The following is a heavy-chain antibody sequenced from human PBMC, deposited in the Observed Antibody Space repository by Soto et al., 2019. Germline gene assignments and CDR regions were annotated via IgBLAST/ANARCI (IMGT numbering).Heavy chain of an antibody. CDR1: GGTFSSYA. CDR3: ARGYCFYIVVVPAAMAPPYYYYGMDV. D-gene: IGHD2-2*01. V-gene: IGHV1-69*13. Sequence: ASVKVSCKASGGTFSSYAISWVRQAPGQGLEWMGGIIPIFGTANYAQKFQGRVTITADESTSTAYMELSSLRSEDTAVYYCARGYCFYIVVVPAAMAPPYYYYGMDVWGQGTTVTVSS. CDR2: IIPIFGTA. J-gene: IGHJ6*02.